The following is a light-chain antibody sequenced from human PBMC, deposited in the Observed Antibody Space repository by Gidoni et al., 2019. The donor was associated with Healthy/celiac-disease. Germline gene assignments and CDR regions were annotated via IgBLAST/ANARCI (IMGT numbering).Light chain of an antibody. CDR2: WAS. Sequence: DSVMTQPPDSLAVSLGERATIHCKSSQSVLYSSNNKNYLAWYQQKPGQPPKLLIYWASTRESGVPDRFSGSGSGTDFTLTISSLQAEDVAVYYCQQYYSTPQTFGQGTKLEIK. CDR1: QSVLYSSNNKNY. CDR3: QQYYSTPQT. V-gene: IGKV4-1*01. J-gene: IGKJ2*01.